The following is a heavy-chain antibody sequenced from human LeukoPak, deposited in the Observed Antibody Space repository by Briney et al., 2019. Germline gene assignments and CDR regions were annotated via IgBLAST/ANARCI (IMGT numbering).Heavy chain of an antibody. CDR1: GFTFSSYW. CDR3: AGCYDFWSGYYYYYYGMDV. V-gene: IGHV3-7*01. Sequence: PGGSLRLSCAASGFTFSSYWMSWVRQAPGKGLEWVANIEQDGSEKYYVDFVKGRLTISRDNAKNSLYLQMNSLRAEDTAVYYCAGCYDFWSGYYYYYYGMDVWGQGTTVTVSS. D-gene: IGHD3-3*01. J-gene: IGHJ6*02. CDR2: IEQDGSEK.